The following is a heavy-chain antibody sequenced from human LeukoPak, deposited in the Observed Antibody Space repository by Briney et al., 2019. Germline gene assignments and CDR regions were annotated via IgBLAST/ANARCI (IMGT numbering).Heavy chain of an antibody. CDR1: GFTFSSYD. V-gene: IGHV3-30*18. J-gene: IGHJ4*02. D-gene: IGHD5-24*01. CDR2: ISYDGSNK. CDR3: AKDLMATILDY. Sequence: GRSLRLSCAASGFTFSSYDMHWVRQAPGKGLEWVAVISYDGSNKYYADSVKGRFTISRDNSKNTLYLQMNSLRAEDTAVYYCAKDLMATILDYWGQGTLVTVSS.